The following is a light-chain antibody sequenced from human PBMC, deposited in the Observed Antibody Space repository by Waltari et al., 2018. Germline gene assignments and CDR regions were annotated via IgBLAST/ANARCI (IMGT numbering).Light chain of an antibody. CDR1: QAISGY. CDR2: HTS. CDR3: QQYYTFPFT. Sequence: DFQMTQSPFSLSASVGDRVTITCRASQAISGYLNWYQQKPGEAPKVLIYHTSRLETGVPSRFSGGGSGTEFTLTISSLQPGDFVTYFCQQYYTFPFTFGPGTKLDLK. J-gene: IGKJ3*01. V-gene: IGKV1-17*01.